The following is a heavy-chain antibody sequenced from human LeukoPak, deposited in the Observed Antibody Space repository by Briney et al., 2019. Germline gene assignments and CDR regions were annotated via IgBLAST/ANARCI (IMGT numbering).Heavy chain of an antibody. CDR3: AREGPNESNLN. Sequence: ASVKVSCKASGGTFSSYAISWARQAPGQGLEWMGGIIPIFGTANYAQKFQGRVTITTDESTSTAYMELSSLRSEDTAVYYCAREGPNESNLNWGQGTLVTVSS. J-gene: IGHJ4*02. V-gene: IGHV1-69*05. CDR2: IIPIFGTA. D-gene: IGHD1-1*01. CDR1: GGTFSSYA.